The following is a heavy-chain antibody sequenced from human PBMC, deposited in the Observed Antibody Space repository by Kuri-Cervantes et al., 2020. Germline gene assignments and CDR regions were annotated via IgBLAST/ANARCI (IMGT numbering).Heavy chain of an antibody. CDR2: INPSGGST. D-gene: IGHD5-12*01. J-gene: IGHJ4*02. V-gene: IGHV1-46*01. CDR1: GYTFIAYY. CDR3: ARDGRYSGYHQPYYFDY. Sequence: ASVKVSCKASGYTFIAYYMHWVRQAPGQGLEWMGIINPSGGSTSYAQKFQGRVTMTRDTSTSTVYMELSSLRSEDTAVYYCARDGRYSGYHQPYYFDYWGQGTLVTVSS.